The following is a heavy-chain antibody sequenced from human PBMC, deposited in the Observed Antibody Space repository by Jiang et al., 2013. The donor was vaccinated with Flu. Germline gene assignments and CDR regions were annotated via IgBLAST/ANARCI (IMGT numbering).Heavy chain of an antibody. CDR3: ARIPKPMVRGPLRGYYGMDV. CDR1: GYSFTSYW. D-gene: IGHD3-10*01. V-gene: IGHV5-51*03. Sequence: GAEVKKPGESLKISCKGSGYSFTSYWIGWVRQMPGKGLEWMGIIYPGDSDTRYSPSFQGQVTISADKSISTAYLRWSSLKASDTAMYYCARIPKPMVRGPLRGYYGMDVWGQGTTVTVSS. CDR2: IYPGDSDT. J-gene: IGHJ6*02.